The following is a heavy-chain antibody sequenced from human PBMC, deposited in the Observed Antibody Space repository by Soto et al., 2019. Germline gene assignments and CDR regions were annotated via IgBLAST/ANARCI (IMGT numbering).Heavy chain of an antibody. J-gene: IGHJ4*02. CDR3: ESHPRDNGGYWYYFDY. CDR1: GFTFSSYS. D-gene: IGHD3-22*01. Sequence: GSLRLSCAASGFTFSSYSMNWVRQAPGKGLEWVSSISSSGSYIYYSDSVKGRFTISRDNAKNSLYLQMNSLRAEDTAVYYCESHPRDNGGYWYYFDYLGQGIPVTVSS. V-gene: IGHV3-21*01. CDR2: ISSSGSYI.